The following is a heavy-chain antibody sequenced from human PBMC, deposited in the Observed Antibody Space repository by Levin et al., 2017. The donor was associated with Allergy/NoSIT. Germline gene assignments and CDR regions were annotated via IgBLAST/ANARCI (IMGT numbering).Heavy chain of an antibody. Sequence: SVKVSCKASGGTFSSYAISWVRQAPGQGLEWMGRIIPILGIANYAQKFQGRVTITADKSTSTAYMELSSLRSEDTAVYYCARGEVYYYGSGSFDAFDIWGQGTMVTVSS. CDR1: GGTFSSYA. CDR3: ARGEVYYYGSGSFDAFDI. D-gene: IGHD3-10*01. CDR2: IIPILGIA. V-gene: IGHV1-69*04. J-gene: IGHJ3*02.